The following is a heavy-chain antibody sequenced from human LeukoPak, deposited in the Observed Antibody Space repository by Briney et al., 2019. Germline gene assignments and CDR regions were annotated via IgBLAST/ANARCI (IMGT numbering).Heavy chain of an antibody. CDR2: IYYSGST. D-gene: IGHD5-12*01. CDR3: ARLLRLEFPYYYYGMDV. CDR1: GGSISSSSYY. Sequence: SETLSLTCTVSGGSISSSSYYWGWIRQPPGKGLEWIGSIYYSGSTYYNPSLKSRVTISVDTSKNQFSLKLSSVTAADTAVYYCARLLRLEFPYYYYGMDVWGQGTTVTVSS. J-gene: IGHJ6*02. V-gene: IGHV4-39*01.